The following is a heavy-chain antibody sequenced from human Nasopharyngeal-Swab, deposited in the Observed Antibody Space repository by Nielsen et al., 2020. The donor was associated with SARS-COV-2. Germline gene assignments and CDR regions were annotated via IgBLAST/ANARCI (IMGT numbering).Heavy chain of an antibody. Sequence: SETLSLTCTVSGGSISSGDYYWSWIRQPPGKGLEWIGYIYYSGSTYYNPSLKSRVTISVDTSKNQFSLKLSSVTAADTAVYYCAREDHDSGSHSCWGQGTLVTVSS. CDR1: GGSISSGDYY. V-gene: IGHV4-30-4*01. J-gene: IGHJ4*02. D-gene: IGHD1-26*01. CDR3: AREDHDSGSHSC. CDR2: IYYSGST.